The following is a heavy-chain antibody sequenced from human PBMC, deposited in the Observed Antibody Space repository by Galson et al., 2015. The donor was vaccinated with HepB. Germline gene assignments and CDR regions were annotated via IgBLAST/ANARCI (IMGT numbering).Heavy chain of an antibody. J-gene: IGHJ4*02. CDR3: VKEGWMTLDS. D-gene: IGHD2-2*03. Sequence: SLRLSCAASGFTFSNHAMHWVRQAPGKGLAYVSVFSNNGNYTYYADSVKGRFTISRDNSKNTLYLQMSSLRAEDTAIYYCVKEGWMTLDSWGQGTLVTVSS. CDR1: GFTFSNHA. CDR2: FSNNGNYT. V-gene: IGHV3-64D*06.